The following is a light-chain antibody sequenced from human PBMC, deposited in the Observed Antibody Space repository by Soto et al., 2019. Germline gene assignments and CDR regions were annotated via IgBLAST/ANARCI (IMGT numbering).Light chain of an antibody. V-gene: IGLV2-8*01. J-gene: IGLJ1*01. CDR1: SGDAGGYNY. CDR3: SSYVGFPYG. CDR2: EVS. Sequence: QSALTQPPSASGSPGQSVTISCTGTSGDAGGYNYVSWYQQHPGKAPKLIIYEVSMRPSGVPDRFSGSKSGDTASLTVSGLQAEDEADYYCSSYVGFPYGCGTGTKV.